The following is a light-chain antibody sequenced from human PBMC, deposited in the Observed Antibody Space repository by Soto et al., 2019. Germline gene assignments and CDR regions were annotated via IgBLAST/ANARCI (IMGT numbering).Light chain of an antibody. CDR2: AAS. V-gene: IGKV1-39*01. CDR3: QQSYSMPYT. J-gene: IGKJ2*01. CDR1: QSISNS. Sequence: DIQMTQSPSSLSASVGDRVTITCRASQSISNSLNWYQQRPGRAPRLLIYAASNLRSGVPSRFSGSGSGTDLTLTISSLQPEDFATYYCQQSYSMPYTFGQGTKLEVK.